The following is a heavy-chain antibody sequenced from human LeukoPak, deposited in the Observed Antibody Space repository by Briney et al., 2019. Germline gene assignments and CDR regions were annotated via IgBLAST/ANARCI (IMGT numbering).Heavy chain of an antibody. CDR1: GGSISSYY. V-gene: IGHV4-59*01. CDR3: ARARSSGWPDY. D-gene: IGHD6-19*01. J-gene: IGHJ4*02. CDR2: IYYSGST. Sequence: SETLSLTCTVSGGSISSYYWSWIRQPPGKGLEWIGYIYYSGSTNYNPSLKSRVTISVDTSKNQFSLKLSSVTAADTAVYYCARARSSGWPDYWGQGTLVTVSS.